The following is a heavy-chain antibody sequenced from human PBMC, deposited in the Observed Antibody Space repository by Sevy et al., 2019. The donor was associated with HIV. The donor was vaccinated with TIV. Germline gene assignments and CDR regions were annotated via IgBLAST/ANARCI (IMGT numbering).Heavy chain of an antibody. CDR1: GFTFSSYW. D-gene: IGHD2-2*01. CDR3: ARDLYCSSTSCYARGWFDP. J-gene: IGHJ5*02. CDR2: INSDGSST. Sequence: GGSLRLSCAASGFTFSSYWMHWVRQAPGKGLVWVPRINSDGSSTSYADSVKGRFTISRDNAKNTLYLQMNSLRAEDTAVYYCARDLYCSSTSCYARGWFDPWGQGTLVTVSS. V-gene: IGHV3-74*01.